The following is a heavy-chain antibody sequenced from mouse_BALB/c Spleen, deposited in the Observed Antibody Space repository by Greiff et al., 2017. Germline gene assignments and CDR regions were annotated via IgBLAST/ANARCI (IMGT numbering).Heavy chain of an antibody. D-gene: IGHD2-4*01. CDR3: ALYDYDGRLFAY. Sequence: VQLQQSGAELAKPGASVKMSCKASGYTFTSYWMHWVKQRPGQGLEWIGYINPSTGYTEYNQKFKDKATLTADKSSSTAYMQLSSLTSEDSAVYYCALYDYDGRLFAYWGQGTLVTVSA. J-gene: IGHJ3*01. CDR2: INPSTGYT. V-gene: IGHV1-7*01. CDR1: GYTFTSYW.